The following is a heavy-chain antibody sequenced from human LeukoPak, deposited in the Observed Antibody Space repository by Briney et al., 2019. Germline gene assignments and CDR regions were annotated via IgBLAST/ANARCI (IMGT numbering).Heavy chain of an antibody. Sequence: SETLSLTCTVSGGSISSSSYYWGWIRQPPGKGLEWIGSIYYSGSTYYNPSLKSRVTISVDTSKNQFSLKLSSVTAADTAVYYCARVAPSYYDILTHGYYFDYWGQGTLVTVSS. CDR1: GGSISSSSYY. CDR2: IYYSGST. V-gene: IGHV4-39*07. D-gene: IGHD3-9*01. J-gene: IGHJ4*02. CDR3: ARVAPSYYDILTHGYYFDY.